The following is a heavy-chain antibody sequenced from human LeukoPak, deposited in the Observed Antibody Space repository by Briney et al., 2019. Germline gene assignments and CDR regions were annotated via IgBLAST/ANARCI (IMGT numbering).Heavy chain of an antibody. J-gene: IGHJ4*02. Sequence: RGSPRLSCAAPGFTSSSYVMQWVRQAPGKGLEWVAVISYDGSNKYYADSVKGRFTISRDNSKNTLYLQMNSLRAEDTAVYYCAKDAWATIYYYDSSGYFDYWGQGTLVTVSS. CDR1: GFTSSSYV. V-gene: IGHV3-30*18. D-gene: IGHD3-22*01. CDR2: ISYDGSNK. CDR3: AKDAWATIYYYDSSGYFDY.